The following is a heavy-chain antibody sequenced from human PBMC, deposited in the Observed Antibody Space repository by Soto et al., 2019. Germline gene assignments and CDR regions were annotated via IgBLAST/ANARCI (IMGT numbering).Heavy chain of an antibody. CDR1: GFTFSSYG. D-gene: IGHD2-2*01. J-gene: IGHJ4*02. CDR3: ARAGCSSGCCDY. Sequence: QVQLVESGGGVVQPGRSLRLSCAASGFTFSSYGIHWVRQAPGKGLEWVAVIWYDGSKEYYVESVKGRFTISRDVSKNTVYLQTNSLRAEDTAVYYCARAGCSSGCCDYWGQGTLVTVSS. V-gene: IGHV3-33*01. CDR2: IWYDGSKE.